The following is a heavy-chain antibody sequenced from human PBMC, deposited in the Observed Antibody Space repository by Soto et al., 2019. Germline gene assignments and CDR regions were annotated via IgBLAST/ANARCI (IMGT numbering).Heavy chain of an antibody. CDR3: ASSSVLRFGDLFHGLDV. V-gene: IGHV4-34*01. CDR1: GGSFSGYY. Sequence: SRTLSLTSAFHGGSFSGYYWDWIRQPPGQGLEWIGGVNHGGTSNYNPSLKSRAIISVDTSKNQFSLKLTSVTAEDPALYFCASSSVLRFGDLFHGLDVWGQGTTVTVX. D-gene: IGHD3-10*01. CDR2: VNHGGTS. J-gene: IGHJ6*02.